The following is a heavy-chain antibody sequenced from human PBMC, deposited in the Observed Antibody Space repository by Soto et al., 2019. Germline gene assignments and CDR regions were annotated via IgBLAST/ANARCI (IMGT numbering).Heavy chain of an antibody. Sequence: DVQLVESGGGLIQPGGSLRLSCVASGLTVSGKKYMAWVRQPPGKGPEWVSGVYDLDGTYYADSVRGRFTTSIESSRTPVYLQMRDVRPEDTALYFCATWHLREHAYDIWGQGTMVTVSS. V-gene: IGHV3-53*01. D-gene: IGHD5-12*01. J-gene: IGHJ3*02. CDR2: VYDLDGT. CDR1: GLTVSGKKY. CDR3: ATWHLREHAYDI.